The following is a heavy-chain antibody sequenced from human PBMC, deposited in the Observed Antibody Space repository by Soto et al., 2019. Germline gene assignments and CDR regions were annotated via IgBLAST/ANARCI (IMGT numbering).Heavy chain of an antibody. CDR3: ARDYYRFNSGYGFSMDV. CDR1: GFTFSSYA. Sequence: QVQLVESGGGVVQPGRSLRLSCAASGFTFSSYAMHWVRQAPGKGLEWVAVISDDGSNKYYADSVKGRFTISRDNSKNTLYLPMNSLKAEDTAVYYCARDYYRFNSGYGFSMDVWGQGTTVTVSS. D-gene: IGHD5-12*01. CDR2: ISDDGSNK. V-gene: IGHV3-30-3*01. J-gene: IGHJ6*02.